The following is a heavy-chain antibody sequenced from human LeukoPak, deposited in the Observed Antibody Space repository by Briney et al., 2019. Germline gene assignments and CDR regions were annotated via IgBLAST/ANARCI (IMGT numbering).Heavy chain of an antibody. CDR1: GFTFSTYW. J-gene: IGHJ4*02. CDR2: ISSSGSST. Sequence: GGSLRLSCEASGFTFSTYWMSWVRQTPGKGLEWVSYISSSGSSTYYADSVKGRFTISRDNAKSSLCLQMDSLRAGDTAVYYCAREDGSQLDYWGRGTLVTVSS. CDR3: AREDGSQLDY. D-gene: IGHD1-26*01. V-gene: IGHV3-48*04.